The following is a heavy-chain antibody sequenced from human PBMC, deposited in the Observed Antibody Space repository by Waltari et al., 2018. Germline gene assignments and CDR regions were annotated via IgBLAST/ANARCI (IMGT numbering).Heavy chain of an antibody. D-gene: IGHD6-6*01. CDR2: IIPIFGTA. CDR1: GCTFSSYA. Sequence: QVQLVQSGAEVKTPGSSVQVSCNASGCTFSSYALSWVRPHPGQALEWMGRIIPIFGTANYAQKFQGRVTITADKSTSTAYMELSSLRSEDTAVYYCARILSSSSSTMDVWGQGTTVTVSS. J-gene: IGHJ6*02. CDR3: ARILSSSSSTMDV. V-gene: IGHV1-69*08.